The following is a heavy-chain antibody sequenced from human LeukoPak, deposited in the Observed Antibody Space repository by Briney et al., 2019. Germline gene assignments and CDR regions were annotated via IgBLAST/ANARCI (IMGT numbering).Heavy chain of an antibody. V-gene: IGHV4-38-2*02. Sequence: PSETLSLTCTVSNYSISSGYYWGWIRQPPGKGLEWIGSIYHSGSTYYNPSLKSRVTISVDTSKNQFSLKLSSVTAADTAVYYCARDLPSIARLYYFDYWGPGTLVTVSS. CDR3: ARDLPSIARLYYFDY. J-gene: IGHJ4*02. D-gene: IGHD6-6*01. CDR1: NYSISSGYY. CDR2: IYHSGST.